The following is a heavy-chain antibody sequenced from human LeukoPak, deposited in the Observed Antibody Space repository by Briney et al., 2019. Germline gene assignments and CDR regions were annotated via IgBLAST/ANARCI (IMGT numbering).Heavy chain of an antibody. Sequence: GGSLRLSCAASGFTFSSYWMSWVRQAPGKGLEWVANIKQDGSEKYYVDSVKGRFTISRDNAKNSLYLQMNSLRAEDTAVYYCARELQLGYCTGGVCRSFDYWGQGTLVTVSS. CDR2: IKQDGSEK. CDR3: ARELQLGYCTGGVCRSFDY. CDR1: GFTFSSYW. D-gene: IGHD2-8*02. V-gene: IGHV3-7*01. J-gene: IGHJ4*02.